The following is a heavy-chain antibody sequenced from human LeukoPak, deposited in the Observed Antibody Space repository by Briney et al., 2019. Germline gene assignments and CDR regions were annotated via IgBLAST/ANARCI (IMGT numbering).Heavy chain of an antibody. Sequence: PGGSLRLSCAASGFTFSDYYMSWIRQAPGKGLEWVSYVSSSGSTIYYADSVKGRFTISRDNAKNSLYLQMNSLRAEDTAVYYCARDIIVQGTSWNAFDIWGQGTMVTVSP. CDR3: ARDIIVQGTSWNAFDI. CDR2: VSSSGSTI. V-gene: IGHV3-11*01. J-gene: IGHJ3*02. CDR1: GFTFSDYY. D-gene: IGHD2-2*01.